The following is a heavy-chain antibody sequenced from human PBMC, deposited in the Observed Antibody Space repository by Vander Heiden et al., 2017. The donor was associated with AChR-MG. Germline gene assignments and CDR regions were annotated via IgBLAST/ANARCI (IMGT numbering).Heavy chain of an antibody. J-gene: IGHJ4*02. V-gene: IGHV4-30-4*01. Sequence: QVQLQEPGPGLVKPSQTLSLTCPVPGGPIRSGDYYWSWVRQPQGKGLEWIGYIYYSGRTYYNPSRKSRVTISVDTSKNQFSLKLSSVTAADTAVYYCARVLPDARHFDYWGQGTLVTVSS. CDR2: IYYSGRT. CDR1: GGPIRSGDYY. D-gene: IGHD2-15*01. CDR3: ARVLPDARHFDY.